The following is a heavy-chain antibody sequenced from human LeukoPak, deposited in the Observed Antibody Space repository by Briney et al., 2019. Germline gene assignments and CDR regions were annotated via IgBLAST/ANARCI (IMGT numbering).Heavy chain of an antibody. D-gene: IGHD3-22*01. Sequence: GSLRLSRVASGFTVTNNYLSWVRQAPGKGLGWVSVIYNAGTTYYADSVKGRFTISRQTPENTLFLQMNSLRPENTAVYYCARVLGYDSSGYYRGYFDYWGQGTLVTVSS. CDR1: GFTVTNNY. CDR3: ARVLGYDSSGYYRGYFDY. V-gene: IGHV3-53*04. CDR2: IYNAGTT. J-gene: IGHJ4*02.